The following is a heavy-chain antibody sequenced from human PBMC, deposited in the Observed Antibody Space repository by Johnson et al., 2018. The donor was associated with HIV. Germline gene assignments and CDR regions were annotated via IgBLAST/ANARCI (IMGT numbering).Heavy chain of an antibody. J-gene: IGHJ3*02. V-gene: IGHV3-7*04. D-gene: IGHD3-16*01. Sequence: VQLVESGGGVVRPGGSLRLSCAASGFTFDDYGMSWVRQAPGKGLEWVANIKQDGSEKYYVDSVKGRFTISRDNAKNSLYLQMNSLRAEDTAVYYCAREWGVITFCGVIPRNALDIWGQGTMVTVSS. CDR3: AREWGVITFCGVIPRNALDI. CDR2: IKQDGSEK. CDR1: GFTFDDYG.